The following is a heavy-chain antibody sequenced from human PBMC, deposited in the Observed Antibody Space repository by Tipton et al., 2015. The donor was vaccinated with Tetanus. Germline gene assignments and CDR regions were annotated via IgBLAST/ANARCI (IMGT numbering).Heavy chain of an antibody. J-gene: IGHJ4*02. CDR3: ARAAKYDILTGHYYFDY. Sequence: QSGAEVKKPGSSVKVSCKASGGTFSSYAISWVRQAPGQGLEWMGGIIPIFGTANYAQKFQGRVTITADKSTSTAYMELSSLRSEDTAVYYCARAAKYDILTGHYYFDYWGQGTLVTVSS. CDR2: IIPIFGTA. CDR1: GGTFSSYA. V-gene: IGHV1-69*06. D-gene: IGHD3-9*01.